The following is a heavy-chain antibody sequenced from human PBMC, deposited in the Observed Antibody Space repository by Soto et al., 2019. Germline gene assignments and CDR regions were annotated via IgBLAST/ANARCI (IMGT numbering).Heavy chain of an antibody. Sequence: QVQLQESGPGLVKPSETLSLTCTVSGGSISSYYWSWIRQPPGKGLEWIGYIYYSGSTNYNPSLKSRVTISVDTSKNQFSLKLSSVTAADTAVYYCARRLGTPSTSGWYFDLWGRGTLVTVSS. CDR3: ARRLGTPSTSGWYFDL. V-gene: IGHV4-59*01. CDR1: GGSISSYY. J-gene: IGHJ2*01. CDR2: IYYSGST. D-gene: IGHD1-7*01.